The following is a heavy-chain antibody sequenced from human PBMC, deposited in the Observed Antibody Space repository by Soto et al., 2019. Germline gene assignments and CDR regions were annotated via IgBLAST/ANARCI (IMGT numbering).Heavy chain of an antibody. D-gene: IGHD3-10*01. V-gene: IGHV3-30*18. CDR3: AKGMYYYGSGSHGMDV. J-gene: IGHJ6*02. CDR1: GFTFRSCP. CDR2: ISYDGSNK. Sequence: XESLSLSCAASGFTFRSCPMHWVRHAPGKGPEWVAVISYDGSNKLYSDSVKGRFTISRDNSKNTLYLQMNSLRAEDTAVYHCAKGMYYYGSGSHGMDVWGQGTTVTVSS.